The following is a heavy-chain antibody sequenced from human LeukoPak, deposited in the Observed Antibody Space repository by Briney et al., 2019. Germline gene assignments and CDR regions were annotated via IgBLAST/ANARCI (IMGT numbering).Heavy chain of an antibody. CDR1: GFTFTTYS. D-gene: IGHD6-19*01. Sequence: PGGSLRLSCAASGFTFTTYSMHWVRQVPGKGLVWVSRIKSDGSRTYYADSVKGRFTISRDNDKGTLYLQMDSLRAEDTAVYYCARALSSAWGLVDCWGQGTLVTVPS. J-gene: IGHJ4*02. V-gene: IGHV3-74*01. CDR2: IKSDGSRT. CDR3: ARALSSAWGLVDC.